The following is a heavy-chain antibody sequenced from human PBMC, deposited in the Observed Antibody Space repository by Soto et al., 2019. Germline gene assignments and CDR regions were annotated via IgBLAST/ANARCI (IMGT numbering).Heavy chain of an antibody. J-gene: IGHJ4*02. Sequence: VQLVESGGGLVQPGGSLRISCAASGFTVSSNYMSWVRQAPGTGLEWVSVIYSGGSTYYADSVNGRFTISRDNSKNTTHLQMNSLRADDTAVYYCASIQLGSSSHIDYWGQGTLVTVSA. CDR3: ASIQLGSSSHIDY. CDR1: GFTVSSNY. D-gene: IGHD6-13*01. CDR2: IYSGGST. V-gene: IGHV3-66*01.